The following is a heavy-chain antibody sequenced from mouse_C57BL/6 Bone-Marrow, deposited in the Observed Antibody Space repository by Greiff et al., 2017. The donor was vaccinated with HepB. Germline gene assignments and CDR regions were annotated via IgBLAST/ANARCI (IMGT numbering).Heavy chain of an antibody. Sequence: QVQLQQSGAELVRPGTSVKVSCKASGYAFTNYLIEWVKQRPGQGLEWIGVINPGSGGTNYNEKFKGKATLTADKSSSTAYMQLSSLTSEDSAVYFCARRGLIYYDYEGWGQGTTLTVSS. CDR1: GYAFTNYL. CDR3: ARRGLIYYDYEG. J-gene: IGHJ2*01. V-gene: IGHV1-54*01. D-gene: IGHD2-4*01. CDR2: INPGSGGT.